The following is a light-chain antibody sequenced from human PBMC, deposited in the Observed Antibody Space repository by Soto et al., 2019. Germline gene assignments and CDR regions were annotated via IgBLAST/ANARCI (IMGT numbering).Light chain of an antibody. CDR2: AVN. J-gene: IGLJ1*01. V-gene: IGLV2-8*01. CDR1: SSDVGGYQY. CDR3: SSYAGSNNSV. Sequence: QSALTQPPSASGSPGQSVTISCTGTSSDVGGYQYVSWYQQYPGKAPKLMIYAVNKRPSGVPDRFSGSRSGNTASLTVSGLQAEDEADYYCSSYAGSNNSVFGTGPKVTVL.